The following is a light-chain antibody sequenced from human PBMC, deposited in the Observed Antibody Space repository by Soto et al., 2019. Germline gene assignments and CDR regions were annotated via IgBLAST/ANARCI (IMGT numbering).Light chain of an antibody. CDR1: QSVGSSY. CDR2: GAS. V-gene: IGKV3-20*01. CDR3: QQYGSSPTWT. Sequence: EIVLTQSPGTLSLSPGERATLSCRASQSVGSSYLAWYQQQPGQAPRLLIYGASSRATGIPDRFSGSGSGTDFTLTIIRLEPEDFAVYYCQQYGSSPTWTFGQGTKVEI. J-gene: IGKJ1*01.